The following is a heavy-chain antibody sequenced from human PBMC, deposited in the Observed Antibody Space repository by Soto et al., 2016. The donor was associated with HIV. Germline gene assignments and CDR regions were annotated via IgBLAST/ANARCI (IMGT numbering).Heavy chain of an antibody. CDR1: GFTFTNYG. D-gene: IGHD3-16*01. J-gene: IGHJ4*01. Sequence: QVHLVESGGGVVQPGRSLRLSCAASGFTFTNYGMHWVRQLPGKGLEWVATIWFDGSAKYYTDSVKGRFIISKDSSKNTLFLQMNSLRADDTALYYCARGPVYDTSSYFDFWGQGTLVTVSS. CDR2: IWFDGSAK. V-gene: IGHV3-33*01. CDR3: ARGPVYDTSSYFDF.